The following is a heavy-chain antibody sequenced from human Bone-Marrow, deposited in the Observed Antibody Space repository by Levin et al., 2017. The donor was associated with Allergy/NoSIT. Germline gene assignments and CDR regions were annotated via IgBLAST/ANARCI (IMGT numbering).Heavy chain of an antibody. V-gene: IGHV1-2*02. D-gene: IGHD2-15*01. J-gene: IGHJ4*02. Sequence: ASVKVSCKASGYTFTGYYMHWLRQAPGQGPEWMGWINPASGGTNYAPEFQGRVTMTRDTSIRTAYMELSRLTSADTAVYYCARGIMPVEASFDSWGQGTLVTVSS. CDR2: INPASGGT. CDR1: GYTFTGYY. CDR3: ARGIMPVEASFDS.